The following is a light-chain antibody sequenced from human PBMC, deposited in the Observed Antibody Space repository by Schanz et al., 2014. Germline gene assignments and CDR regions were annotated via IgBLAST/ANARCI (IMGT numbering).Light chain of an antibody. CDR2: GAS. CDR1: QSVSSH. V-gene: IGKV3D-15*01. CDR3: QHYSLSPL. Sequence: EIVMTQSPATLSVSPGERATLSCRASQSVSSHLVWYQQKFGQAPRLLIYGASTRATGIPDRFRGSGSGTDFTLTISRLEPEDFAVYYCQHYSLSPLFGQGTKVDI. J-gene: IGKJ1*01.